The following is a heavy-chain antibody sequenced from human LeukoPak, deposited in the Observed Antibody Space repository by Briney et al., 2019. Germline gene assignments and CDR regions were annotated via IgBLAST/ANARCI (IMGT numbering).Heavy chain of an antibody. CDR2: IYYSGST. CDR1: GGSISSYY. CDR3: ARDSVTTISYYYYGMDV. V-gene: IGHV4-59*12. J-gene: IGHJ6*02. Sequence: SETLSLTCTVSGGSISSYYWSWIRQPPGKGLEWIGYIYYSGSTNYNPSLKSRVTMSVDTSKNQFSLKLSSVTAADTAVYYCARDSVTTISYYYYGMDVWGQGTTVTVSS. D-gene: IGHD4-4*01.